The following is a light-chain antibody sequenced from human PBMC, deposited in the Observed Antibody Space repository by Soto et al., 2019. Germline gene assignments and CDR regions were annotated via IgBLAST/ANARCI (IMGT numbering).Light chain of an antibody. V-gene: IGKV3-20*01. CDR2: GAS. J-gene: IGKJ1*01. CDR3: QQYNDCPLT. CDR1: QSVSSSY. Sequence: VCRQSPGAMSLSIEETATLSGGASQSVSSSYLALYQQTPGRAPRLLIYGASSRATGIPDRFSGTGSGTEFTLTISSLQSEDCGLDYCQQYNDCPLTFGHGTKVDIK.